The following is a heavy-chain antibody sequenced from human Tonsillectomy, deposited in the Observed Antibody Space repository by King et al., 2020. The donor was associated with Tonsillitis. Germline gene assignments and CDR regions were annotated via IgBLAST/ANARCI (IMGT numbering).Heavy chain of an antibody. V-gene: IGHV4-59*02. Sequence: QLQESGPGLVKPSETLSLTCTVSGGSVINYYWSWGRQPPGKGLEWSGYIFHTGSTAYSPSLRSRVTTSMDTSKNQFSLELRSVTAADTARYYSARHAGVPVIAYGLDVWGLGTTVPVSS. D-gene: IGHD3-16*02. CDR1: GGSVINYY. CDR3: ARHAGVPVIAYGLDV. CDR2: IFHTGST. J-gene: IGHJ6*02.